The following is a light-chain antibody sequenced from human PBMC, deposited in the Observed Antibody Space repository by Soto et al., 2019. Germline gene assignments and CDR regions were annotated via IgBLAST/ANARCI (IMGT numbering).Light chain of an antibody. J-gene: IGKJ1*01. CDR1: QSVSRN. CDR2: GAS. Sequence: EILMTQYPATLSVSAGERATLSCRATQSVSRNLAWYQQKPGQAPRLLIYGASNRATGIPDRFSGSGSGTDFTLTISRLEPEDFAVYCCHQYGTSPWTFGQGTKVDI. CDR3: HQYGTSPWT. V-gene: IGKV3-20*01.